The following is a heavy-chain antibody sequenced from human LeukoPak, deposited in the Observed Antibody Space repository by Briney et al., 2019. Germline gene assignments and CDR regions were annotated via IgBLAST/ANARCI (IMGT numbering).Heavy chain of an antibody. V-gene: IGHV4-39*01. CDR1: GGSISSSSYY. J-gene: IGHJ5*02. CDR2: IYYSGST. D-gene: IGHD2-2*01. Sequence: PSETLSLTCTVSGGSISSSSYYWGWIRQPPGKGLEWIGSIYYSGSTYYNPPLKSRVTISVDTSKNQFSLKLSSVTAADTAVYYCARHLGNIVVVPAASPWFDPWGQGTLVTVSS. CDR3: ARHLGNIVVVPAASPWFDP.